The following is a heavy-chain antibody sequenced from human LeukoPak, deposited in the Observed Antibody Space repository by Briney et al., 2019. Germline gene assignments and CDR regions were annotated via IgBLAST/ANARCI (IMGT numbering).Heavy chain of an antibody. CDR3: ARAGPSSSWHQFDY. CDR2: IYSGGST. V-gene: IGHV3-53*01. J-gene: IGHJ4*02. D-gene: IGHD6-13*01. CDR1: GFIVSSNY. Sequence: PGGSLRLSCAASGFIVSSNYMSWVRQAPGKGLECVSVIYSGGSTYYADSVKGRFTISRDNSKNTLYLQMNSLRAEDTAVYYCARAGPSSSWHQFDYWGQGTLVTVSS.